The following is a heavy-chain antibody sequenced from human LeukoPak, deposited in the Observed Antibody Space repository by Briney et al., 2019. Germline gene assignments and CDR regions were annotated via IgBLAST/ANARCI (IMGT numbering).Heavy chain of an antibody. CDR2: INHSGST. V-gene: IGHV4-34*01. CDR1: GGSFSGYY. J-gene: IGHJ4*02. CDR3: ARGRQPRSAHALPGY. Sequence: KPSETLSLTCGVYGGSFSGYYWSWIRQPPGKGLEWIGEINHSGSTNYNPSLKSRVTISVDTSKNQFSLKLSSVTAADTAVYYCARGRQPRSAHALPGYWGQGTLVTVSS. D-gene: IGHD6-13*01.